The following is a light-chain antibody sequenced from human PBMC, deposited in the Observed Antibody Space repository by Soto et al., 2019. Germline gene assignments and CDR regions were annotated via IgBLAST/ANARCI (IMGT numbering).Light chain of an antibody. J-gene: IGKJ4*01. V-gene: IGKV3-11*01. Sequence: IVLTQSPATLSLSPGERATLSCKASQSISNSLGWFQQKPGQAPRLLIDDASNRATGIPARFTGSGSGSDFTLTLSSLEPEDFGVYYCRQRYNWPLTFGGGTKVEIK. CDR1: QSISNS. CDR3: RQRYNWPLT. CDR2: DAS.